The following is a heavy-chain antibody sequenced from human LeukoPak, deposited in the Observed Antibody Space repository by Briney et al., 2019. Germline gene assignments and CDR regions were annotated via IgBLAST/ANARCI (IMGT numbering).Heavy chain of an antibody. V-gene: IGHV4-39*01. CDR2: IYYSGST. CDR3: ASETPILAN. Sequence: PSETLSLTCTVSGGSISSSSYYWGWIRQPPGKGLEWIGSIYYSGSTYYNPSLKSRVTISVDTSKNQFSLKLSSVTAADTAVYYCASETPILANWGQGTLVTVSS. J-gene: IGHJ4*02. CDR1: GGSISSSSYY.